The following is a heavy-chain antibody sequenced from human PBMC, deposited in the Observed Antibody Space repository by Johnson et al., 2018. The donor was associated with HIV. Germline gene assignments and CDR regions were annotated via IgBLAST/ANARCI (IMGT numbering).Heavy chain of an antibody. V-gene: IGHV3-9*01. CDR3: ARGAGGYYYGNAFDI. D-gene: IGHD3-22*01. J-gene: IGHJ3*02. CDR1: GFTFSSYA. CDR2: ISWNSVTI. Sequence: VQLVESGGGLVQPGGSLRLSCAASGFTFSSYAMSWVRQAPGKGLEWVSGISWNSVTIGYADSVKGRFTISRDNAKNSLYLQMNSLRAEDTALYYCARGAGGYYYGNAFDIWGQGTMVTVSS.